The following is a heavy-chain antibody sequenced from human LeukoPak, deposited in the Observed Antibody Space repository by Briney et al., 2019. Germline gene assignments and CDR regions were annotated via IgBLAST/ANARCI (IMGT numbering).Heavy chain of an antibody. CDR2: ISSNGGST. V-gene: IGHV3-64*01. CDR1: GFTFSSYA. J-gene: IGHJ4*02. Sequence: GGSLRLSCAVSGFTFSSYAMHWVRQGPGKGLEYVSGISSNGGSTYYANSVKGRFTISRDNSKNTLYLQMGSLRAEDMAVYYCARDLNRSGWYTFDYWGQGTLVTVSS. CDR3: ARDLNRSGWYTFDY. D-gene: IGHD6-19*01.